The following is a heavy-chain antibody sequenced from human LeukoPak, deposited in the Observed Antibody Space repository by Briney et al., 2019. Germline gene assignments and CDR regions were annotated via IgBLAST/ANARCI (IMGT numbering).Heavy chain of an antibody. CDR3: ARGMGIAAPGTRD. D-gene: IGHD6-13*01. CDR1: GGSFSGYY. Sequence: SETLSLTCAVYGGSFSGYYWSWIRQPPGKGLEWIGSIYYSGSTYYNPSLKSRVTISVDTSKNQFSLKLSSVTAADTAVYYCARGMGIAAPGTRDWGQGTLVTVSS. J-gene: IGHJ4*02. V-gene: IGHV4-34*01. CDR2: IYYSGST.